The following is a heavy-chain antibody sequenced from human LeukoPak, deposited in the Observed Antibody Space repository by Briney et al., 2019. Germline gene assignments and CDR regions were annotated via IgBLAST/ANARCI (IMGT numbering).Heavy chain of an antibody. Sequence: GGSLRLSCAASGFTVSSNFMTWVRQAPGKGLEWVSVISSGGTTYYADSVKGRSTISRHISKNTVYLQMNSLRAEDTAVYYCARDRSYGDFAWGYWGQGTLVAVST. V-gene: IGHV3-53*04. CDR3: ARDRSYGDFAWGY. D-gene: IGHD4-17*01. J-gene: IGHJ4*02. CDR2: ISSGGTT. CDR1: GFTVSSNF.